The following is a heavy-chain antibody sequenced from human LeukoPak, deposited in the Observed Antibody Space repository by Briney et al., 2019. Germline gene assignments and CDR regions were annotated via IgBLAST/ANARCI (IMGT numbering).Heavy chain of an antibody. D-gene: IGHD3-22*01. J-gene: IGHJ3*02. CDR1: GFTFSSYA. CDR3: ARESITMIVVAPPGAFDI. Sequence: GGSLRLSCAASGFTFSSYAMHWVRQAPGKGLEWVAVISYDGSNKYYADSVKGRFTISRDNSKNTLYLQMNSLRAEDTAVYYCARESITMIVVAPPGAFDIWGQGTMVTVSS. V-gene: IGHV3-30-3*01. CDR2: ISYDGSNK.